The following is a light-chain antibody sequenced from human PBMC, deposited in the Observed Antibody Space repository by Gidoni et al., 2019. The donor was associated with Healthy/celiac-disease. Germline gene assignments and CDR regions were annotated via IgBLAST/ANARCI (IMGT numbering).Light chain of an antibody. CDR2: AAP. Sequence: AIRRTQSPSSLSASTGDRVTITCRASQGMSSYLAWYQQKPGKAPKLLIYAAPTLQSGVPSRFSGSGSGTDFTLTISCLQSEDFATYYWQQYYSYPFTFGQGTILEIK. J-gene: IGKJ2*01. CDR1: QGMSSY. V-gene: IGKV1-8*01. CDR3: QQYYSYPFT.